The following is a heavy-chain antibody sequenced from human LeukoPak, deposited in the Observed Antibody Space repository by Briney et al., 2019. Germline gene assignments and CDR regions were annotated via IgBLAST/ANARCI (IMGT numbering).Heavy chain of an antibody. J-gene: IGHJ4*02. V-gene: IGHV3-23*01. CDR2: ISGSGDNT. CDR3: AKDERFGEFPLGTFDC. D-gene: IGHD3-10*01. Sequence: PGGSLRLSCAASGFTLSRYAMTWVRQAPGKGLDWVSAISGSGDNTYYADSVKGQFTVSRDNSKNTLYLQMNSLRAEDTAVYYCAKDERFGEFPLGTFDCWGQGTLVTVSS. CDR1: GFTLSRYA.